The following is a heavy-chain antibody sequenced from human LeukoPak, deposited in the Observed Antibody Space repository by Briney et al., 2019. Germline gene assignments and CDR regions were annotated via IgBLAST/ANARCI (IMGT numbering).Heavy chain of an antibody. V-gene: IGHV3-23*01. CDR1: GFTFSTYA. J-gene: IGHJ4*02. CDR3: ARGVEPLAANTLAY. D-gene: IGHD1-14*01. CDR2: IRPDGDRT. Sequence: GGSLRLSCAASGFTFSTYAITWVRQGPGKGLEWVSAIRPDGDRTYYANSVRGRFTISRDNSKDTVYLQINGLRVEDTAVYYCARGVEPLAANTLAYWGQGTLVTVSS.